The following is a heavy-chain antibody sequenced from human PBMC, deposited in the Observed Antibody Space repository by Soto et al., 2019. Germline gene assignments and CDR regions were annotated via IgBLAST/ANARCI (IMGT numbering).Heavy chain of an antibody. D-gene: IGHD3-10*01. Sequence: EVQLLESGGGLVRPGGSLRLSFAASGFTFSSHAMSWVRQAPGKGLEWVSGISGSGSSTYYADSVKGRFTISRDNSKNTLYLQMNSLRAEDTAVYYCAKDESLTMVRGVPFDYWGQGTLVTVSS. J-gene: IGHJ4*02. CDR1: GFTFSSHA. CDR2: ISGSGSST. CDR3: AKDESLTMVRGVPFDY. V-gene: IGHV3-23*01.